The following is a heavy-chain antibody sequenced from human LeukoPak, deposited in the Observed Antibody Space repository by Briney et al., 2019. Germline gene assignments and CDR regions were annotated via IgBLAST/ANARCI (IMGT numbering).Heavy chain of an antibody. CDR1: GGSISSSSYY. V-gene: IGHV4-39*07. CDR2: IYYSGST. J-gene: IGHJ5*01. D-gene: IGHD1-26*01. Sequence: SETLSLTCTVSGGSISSSSYYWGWIRQPPGKGLEWIGSIYYSGSTYYNPSLKSRVTISVDTSKNQFSLKLSSVTAADTAVYYCARDRSGSYYGGSDSWGQGTLVIVSS. CDR3: ARDRSGSYYGGSDS.